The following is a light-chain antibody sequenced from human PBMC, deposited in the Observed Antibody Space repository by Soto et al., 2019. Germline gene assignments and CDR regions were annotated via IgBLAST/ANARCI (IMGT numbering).Light chain of an antibody. CDR3: QQHNNWLRT. Sequence: EFVVTQSPATLSLSPGERATLFCRASQRVSGNLAWYQHKPGQAPRLLMYGAYIRATGFPDRFSGSGSGTDFTLTISSLQFDDFAIYYCQQHNNWLRTFGPGTKVDI. CDR1: QRVSGN. V-gene: IGKV3-15*01. CDR2: GAY. J-gene: IGKJ1*01.